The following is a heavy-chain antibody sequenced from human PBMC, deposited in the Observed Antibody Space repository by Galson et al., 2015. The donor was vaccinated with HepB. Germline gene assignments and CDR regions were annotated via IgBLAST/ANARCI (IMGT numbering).Heavy chain of an antibody. D-gene: IGHD6-19*01. Sequence: SLRLSCAASGFTFSSYSMNWVRQAPGKGLEWVSSISSSSSYIYYADSVKGRFTISRDNAKNSLYLQMNSLRAEDTAVYYCARDPSLSSGWLNWYFDLWGRGTLVTVSS. CDR2: ISSSSSYI. CDR1: GFTFSSYS. V-gene: IGHV3-21*01. CDR3: ARDPSLSSGWLNWYFDL. J-gene: IGHJ2*01.